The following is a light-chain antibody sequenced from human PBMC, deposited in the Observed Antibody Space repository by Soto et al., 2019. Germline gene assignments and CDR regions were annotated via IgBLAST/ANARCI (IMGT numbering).Light chain of an antibody. J-gene: IGKJ1*01. Sequence: DIVLTQSPDCLAVSLGERATINCKSSQSVLYSSNNKNYLAWYQQKSGQPPKLLIYWASTRESGVPDRFSGSGSGTDFTLTISSLQAEDVAVYYCQQYYSPWTFGQGTKVEIK. CDR1: QSVLYSSNNKNY. V-gene: IGKV4-1*01. CDR2: WAS. CDR3: QQYYSPWT.